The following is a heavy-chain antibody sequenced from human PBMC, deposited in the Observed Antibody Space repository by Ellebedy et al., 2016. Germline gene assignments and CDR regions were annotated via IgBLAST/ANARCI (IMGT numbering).Heavy chain of an antibody. V-gene: IGHV4-34*01. D-gene: IGHD3-10*01. Sequence: SETLSLTXAVYGGSFSGYYWSWIRQPPGKGLEWIGEINHSGSTNYNPSLKSRVTISVDTSKNQFSLKLSSVTAADTAVYYCAPLGVRGWGDWGQGTLVTVSS. CDR2: INHSGST. CDR3: APLGVRGWGD. CDR1: GGSFSGYY. J-gene: IGHJ4*02.